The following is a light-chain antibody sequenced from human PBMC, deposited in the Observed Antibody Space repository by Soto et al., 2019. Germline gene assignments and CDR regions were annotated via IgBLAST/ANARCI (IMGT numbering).Light chain of an antibody. CDR3: QQYNSFWT. V-gene: IGKV1-39*01. CDR2: AAS. CDR1: QIISNY. J-gene: IGKJ1*01. Sequence: DIQITQAPSSLSASIGDRVTITCRASQIISNYLNWYQQKPGKAPKLLIYAASSLQSGVPSRFSGSGSGTEFTLTISSLQPDDFATYYCQQYNSFWTSGQGTKVDI.